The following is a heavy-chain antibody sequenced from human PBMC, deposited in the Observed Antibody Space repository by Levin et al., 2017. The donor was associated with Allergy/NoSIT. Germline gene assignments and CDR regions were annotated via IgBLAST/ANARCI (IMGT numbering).Heavy chain of an antibody. D-gene: IGHD1-1*01. CDR2: IYHDGGT. Sequence: LRLSCTVSGGSISSHAYYWTWIRHHPGKGLEWIGYIYHDGGTYYNPSLKSRVTISTDTSKNQFPLKVSPVTAADTAVYYCARELIQRGFDSWGQGTLVSVSS. V-gene: IGHV4-31*03. CDR1: GGSISSHAYY. J-gene: IGHJ4*02. CDR3: ARELIQRGFDS.